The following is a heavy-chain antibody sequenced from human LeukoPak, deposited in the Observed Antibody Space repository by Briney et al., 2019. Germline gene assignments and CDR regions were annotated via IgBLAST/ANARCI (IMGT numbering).Heavy chain of an antibody. CDR1: GFTFSSYA. D-gene: IGHD2-15*01. CDR3: AKDPRPGCLSPAYYFDY. CDR2: INGSGGST. Sequence: GALRLSCAASGFTFSSYAMSWVRQAPGKGLEWVSAINGSGGSTYYAGSVKGRFTISRDNSKNTLYLQMNSLRAEDTAVYYCAKDPRPGCLSPAYYFDYWGQGTLVSVSS. J-gene: IGHJ4*02. V-gene: IGHV3-23*01.